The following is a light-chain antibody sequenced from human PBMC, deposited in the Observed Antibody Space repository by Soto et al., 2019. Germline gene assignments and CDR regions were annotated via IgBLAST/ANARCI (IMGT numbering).Light chain of an antibody. Sequence: EIVITQSPATLSVSPGDRATLSCRASENVKFNLAWYQQRPGQAPRLLFYNASTRAPSFPARFSGSGSGTDYILTISSLQSEDLAVYYCQQYYNWPLTFGQGTRLEIK. V-gene: IGKV3-15*01. CDR3: QQYYNWPLT. CDR1: ENVKFN. CDR2: NAS. J-gene: IGKJ5*01.